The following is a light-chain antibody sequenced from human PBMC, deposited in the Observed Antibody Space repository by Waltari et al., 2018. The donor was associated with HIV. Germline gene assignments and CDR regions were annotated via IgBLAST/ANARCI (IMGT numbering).Light chain of an antibody. CDR1: QNINSL. J-gene: IGKJ1*01. CDR3: QQSYRTPPVT. CDR2: GAS. V-gene: IGKV1-39*01. Sequence: DIQMTQSPSSLSASLGARVTITCRARQNINSLLNWYQQRPGKAPKLLIDGASNLQSVVPSRFSGSGSGTDFTLTISSLHPEDFATYYCQQSYRTPPVTFGQGTRVEI.